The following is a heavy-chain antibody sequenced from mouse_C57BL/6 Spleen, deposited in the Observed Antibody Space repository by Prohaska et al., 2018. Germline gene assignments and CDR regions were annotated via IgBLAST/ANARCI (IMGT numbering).Heavy chain of an antibody. CDR3: AIHQLRDAMDY. CDR2: IHPSDSDT. V-gene: IGHV1-74*01. D-gene: IGHD1-1*01. Sequence: HWVKQRPGQGLEWIGRIHPSDSDTNYNQKFKGKATLTVDKSSSTAYMQLSSLTSEDSAVYYCAIHQLRDAMDYWGQGTSVTVSS. J-gene: IGHJ4*01.